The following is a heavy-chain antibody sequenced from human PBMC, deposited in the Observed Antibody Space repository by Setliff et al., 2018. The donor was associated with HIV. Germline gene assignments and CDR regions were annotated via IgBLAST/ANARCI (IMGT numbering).Heavy chain of an antibody. Sequence: PSETLSLTCTVSGLSMSYNYWTWIRQSPGKGLEWIGSIYYSGSTYYNPSLKSRVTISVDTSKNQFSLKLSSVTAADTAVYYCARHPPYCSGGSCYRGRGYYFDYWGQGTLVTVSS. D-gene: IGHD2-15*01. CDR1: GLSMSYNY. V-gene: IGHV4-59*05. CDR2: IYYSGST. J-gene: IGHJ4*02. CDR3: ARHPPYCSGGSCYRGRGYYFDY.